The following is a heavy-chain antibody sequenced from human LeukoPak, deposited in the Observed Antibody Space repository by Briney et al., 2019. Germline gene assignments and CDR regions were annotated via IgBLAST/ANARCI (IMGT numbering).Heavy chain of an antibody. CDR2: INLNSGNT. CDR1: GFIFDDYA. V-gene: IGHV3-9*03. J-gene: IGHJ4*02. Sequence: GRSLRLACAASGFIFDDYAMYWVRQVPGKGLEWVSGINLNSGNTVYADSVKDRFIISRDNAKNSLYLQMNSLRAEDMALYYCAKGGSYGLDVTFDLWGQGTLVTVSS. CDR3: AKGGSYGLDVTFDL. D-gene: IGHD1-26*01.